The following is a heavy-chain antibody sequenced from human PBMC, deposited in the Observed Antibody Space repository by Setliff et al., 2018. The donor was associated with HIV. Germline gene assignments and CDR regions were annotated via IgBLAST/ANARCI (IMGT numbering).Heavy chain of an antibody. CDR2: IFHSGTT. V-gene: IGHV4-39*07. Sequence: SSETLSLTCTVSGDPFSSNTNHWGWIRQPPGKGLEWIGNIFHSGTTYYNPSLKSRVTIAIDTSKNQFSLKLTSLTAADTAVYFCARDPHYYDRSGHYSWFYFDYWGQGTLVTVSS. CDR1: GDPFSSNTNH. J-gene: IGHJ4*02. CDR3: ARDPHYYDRSGHYSWFYFDY. D-gene: IGHD3-22*01.